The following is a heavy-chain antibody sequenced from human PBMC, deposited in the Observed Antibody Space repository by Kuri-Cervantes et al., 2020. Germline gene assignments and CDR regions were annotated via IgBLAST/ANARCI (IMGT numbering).Heavy chain of an antibody. V-gene: IGHV4-34*01. CDR3: ARGDFEY. Sequence: GSLRLSCAVYGGSFSGYYWSWIRQPPGKGLEWIGEINHSGSTNYNPSLKSRVTISVDTSKNQFSLELSSVTAADTAVYFCARGDFEYWGRGTLVTVSS. CDR2: INHSGST. J-gene: IGHJ4*02. CDR1: GGSFSGYY.